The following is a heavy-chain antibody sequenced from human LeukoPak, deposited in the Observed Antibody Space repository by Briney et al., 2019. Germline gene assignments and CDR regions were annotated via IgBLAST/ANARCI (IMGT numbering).Heavy chain of an antibody. V-gene: IGHV3-30*19. CDR1: GLTFSSYG. CDR3: ARAAYSSTWSIGEYLDH. D-gene: IGHD6-13*01. CDR2: ISDDGSNE. Sequence: PGGSLRLSCAASGLTFSSYGMHWARQAPGKGLEWVAIISDDGSNEFYADSVKGRSTISRDTSKNTVNLQTNSLRAEDTAVYYCARAAYSSTWSIGEYLDHWGQGTLVTVSS. J-gene: IGHJ4*02.